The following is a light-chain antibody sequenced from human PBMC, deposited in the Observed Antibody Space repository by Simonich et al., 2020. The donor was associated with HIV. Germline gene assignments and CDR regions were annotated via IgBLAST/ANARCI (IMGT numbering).Light chain of an antibody. CDR2: DAS. CDR1: QSVTSY. J-gene: IGKJ4*01. V-gene: IGKV3-11*01. Sequence: EIVLTQSPATLSLSPGERATLSCRASQSVTSYLAWYQHKPGQAPRLLIYDASNRATGLPARFSGSGSGTDFTLTISSLQSEDFAVYYCQQYNNWPGTFGGGTKVEIK. CDR3: QQYNNWPGT.